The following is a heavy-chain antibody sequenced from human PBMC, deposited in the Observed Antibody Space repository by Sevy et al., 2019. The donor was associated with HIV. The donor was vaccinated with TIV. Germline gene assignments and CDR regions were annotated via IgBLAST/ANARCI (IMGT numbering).Heavy chain of an antibody. CDR1: GYTFTNYA. V-gene: IGHV1-3*01. D-gene: IGHD2-15*01. CDR3: ARDQTAARKGLDY. Sequence: ASVKVSCKASGYTFTNYALHWVRQAPGQSLEWMGWINVGNGNTRYSQKFQDRFTITRGTSANTAYMELNSLTSEDTAVYYCARDQTAARKGLDYWGQGTLVTVSS. J-gene: IGHJ4*02. CDR2: INVGNGNT.